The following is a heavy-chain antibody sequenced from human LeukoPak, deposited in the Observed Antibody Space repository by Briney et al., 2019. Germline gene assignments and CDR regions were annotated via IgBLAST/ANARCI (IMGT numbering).Heavy chain of an antibody. Sequence: PSETLSLTCAVYGGSFSGYYWSWIRQPPGKGLEWIGEINHSGSTNYNPSLKSRVTISVDTSKNQFSLKLSSVTAADTAVYYCARSSRIAAAGFFFDYWGQGTLVTVSS. J-gene: IGHJ4*02. CDR3: ARSSRIAAAGFFFDY. D-gene: IGHD6-13*01. CDR2: INHSGST. V-gene: IGHV4-34*01. CDR1: GGSFSGYY.